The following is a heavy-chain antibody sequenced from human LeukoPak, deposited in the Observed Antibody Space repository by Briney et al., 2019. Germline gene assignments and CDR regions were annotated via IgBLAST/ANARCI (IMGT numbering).Heavy chain of an antibody. Sequence: GGSLRLSCAASGFTFDDYAMHWVRQAPGKGLEWVSGISWNSGSIGYADSVKGRFTISRDNAKNSLYLQMNSLRAEDTASYYCAKGPTLGWVDYWGQGTLVTVSS. J-gene: IGHJ4*02. D-gene: IGHD6-19*01. V-gene: IGHV3-9*01. CDR1: GFTFDDYA. CDR2: ISWNSGSI. CDR3: AKGPTLGWVDY.